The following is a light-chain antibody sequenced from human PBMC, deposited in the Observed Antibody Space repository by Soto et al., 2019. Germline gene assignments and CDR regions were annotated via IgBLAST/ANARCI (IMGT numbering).Light chain of an antibody. CDR3: QLLDSYPAIT. J-gene: IGKJ5*01. CDR2: AAY. Sequence: DIQLTQSPSFLSASVGDRVTITCRASRGISNYLAWYQQKPGKDPKLLYAAYTLQSGVPSRFSGSGSGTEFSLTIIILQPEDVATYYCQLLDSYPAITFGQATRLEIK. CDR1: RGISNY. V-gene: IGKV1-9*01.